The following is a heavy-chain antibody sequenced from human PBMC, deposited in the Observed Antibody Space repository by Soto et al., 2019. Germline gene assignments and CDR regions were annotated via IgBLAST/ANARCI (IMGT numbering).Heavy chain of an antibody. Sequence: NPSETLSLTCTVSGGSISSYYWSWIRQPPGKGLEWIGYIYYSGSTNYNPSLKSRVTISVDTSKNQFSLKLSSVTAADTAVYYCARDRRDQLLLNNWFDPWGQGTLVTVS. CDR3: ARDRRDQLLLNNWFDP. D-gene: IGHD2-15*01. CDR1: GGSISSYY. J-gene: IGHJ5*02. CDR2: IYYSGST. V-gene: IGHV4-59*12.